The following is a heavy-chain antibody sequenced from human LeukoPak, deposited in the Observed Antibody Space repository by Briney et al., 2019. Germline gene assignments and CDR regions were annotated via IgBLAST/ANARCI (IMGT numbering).Heavy chain of an antibody. V-gene: IGHV4-38-2*02. J-gene: IGHJ4*02. Sequence: SETLSLTCTVSGYSISSGYYWGWIRQPPGKGLEWIGSIYHSGSTYYNPSLKSRVTISVDTSKNQFSLKLSSVTAADTAVYYCASQVLSGSYQYWGQGTLVTVSS. CDR2: IYHSGST. CDR1: GYSISSGYY. CDR3: ASQVLSGSYQY. D-gene: IGHD3-10*01.